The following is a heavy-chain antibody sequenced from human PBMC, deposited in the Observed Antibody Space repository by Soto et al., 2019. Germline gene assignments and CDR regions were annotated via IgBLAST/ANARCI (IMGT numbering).Heavy chain of an antibody. D-gene: IGHD5-12*01. CDR2: VRGNGDPP. CDR1: GFTFSSYA. Sequence: GGSLRLSCSDSGFTFSSYAMHWVRQAPGKGLEYVSGVRGNGDPPFYADSVKGRFTISRDNSKNTLYLQMSGLSADDTAVYYCVKSRGGNNFDFFDWGQGALVTVSS. CDR3: VKSRGGNNFDFFD. J-gene: IGHJ4*02. V-gene: IGHV3-64D*06.